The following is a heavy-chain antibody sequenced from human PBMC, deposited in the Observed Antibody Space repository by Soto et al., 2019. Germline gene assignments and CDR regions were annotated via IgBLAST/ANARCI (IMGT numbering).Heavy chain of an antibody. D-gene: IGHD2-2*01. J-gene: IGHJ3*02. Sequence: GGSLRLSCTASGFTFGDYAMSWFRQAPGKGLEWVGFIRSKAYGGTTEYAASVKGRFTISRDDSKSIAYLQMNSLKTEDTAVYYCTRDPLVVPAGDAFDIWGQGTMVTVSS. V-gene: IGHV3-49*03. CDR1: GFTFGDYA. CDR3: TRDPLVVPAGDAFDI. CDR2: IRSKAYGGTT.